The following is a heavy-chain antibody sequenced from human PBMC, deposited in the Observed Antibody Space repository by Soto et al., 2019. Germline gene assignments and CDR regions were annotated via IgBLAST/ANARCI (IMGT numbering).Heavy chain of an antibody. J-gene: IGHJ6*02. D-gene: IGHD1-26*01. CDR3: ARAGATIDYYYYGMDV. CDR2: IYYSGST. Sequence: PSETLSLTCTVSCGSISSYYWSWIRQPPGKGLEWIGYIYYSGSTNYNPSLKSRVTISVDTSKNQFSLKLSSVTAADTAVYYCARAGATIDYYYYGMDVWGQGTTVTVSS. CDR1: CGSISSYY. V-gene: IGHV4-59*01.